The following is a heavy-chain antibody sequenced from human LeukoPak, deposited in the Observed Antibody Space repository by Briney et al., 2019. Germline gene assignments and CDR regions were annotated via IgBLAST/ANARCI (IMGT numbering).Heavy chain of an antibody. Sequence: GGSLRLSCAASGFTFSDYYMSWIRQAPGKGLEWVSYISSSGSTIYYADSVKGRFTISRDNSKNTLFLQMNSLRAEDTAVYYCAQDLAWGAFDHWGQGTLVTVSS. J-gene: IGHJ4*02. V-gene: IGHV3-11*01. CDR2: ISSSGSTI. CDR3: AQDLAWGAFDH. CDR1: GFTFSDYY. D-gene: IGHD7-27*01.